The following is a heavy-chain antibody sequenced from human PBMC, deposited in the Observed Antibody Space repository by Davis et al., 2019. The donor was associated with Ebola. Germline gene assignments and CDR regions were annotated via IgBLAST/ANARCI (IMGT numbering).Heavy chain of an antibody. Sequence: PGGSLRLSCTVSGGSISSSSYYWGWIRQPPGKGLEWIGEINHIGSTNYNPSLKSRVTISVDTSKNQFSLKLSSVTAADTAVYYCARDHSYYDRPYPYPPTNWFDPWGQGTLVTVSS. V-gene: IGHV4-39*07. CDR3: ARDHSYYDRPYPYPPTNWFDP. J-gene: IGHJ5*02. D-gene: IGHD3-22*01. CDR2: INHIGST. CDR1: GGSISSSSYY.